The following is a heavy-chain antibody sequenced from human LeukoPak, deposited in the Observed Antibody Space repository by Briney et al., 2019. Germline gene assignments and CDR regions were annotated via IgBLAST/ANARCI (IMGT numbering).Heavy chain of an antibody. D-gene: IGHD3-10*01. CDR1: GFTFSSYA. Sequence: GGSLRLSCAASGFTFSSYAMSWVRQAPGKGLEWVSAISGSGGSTYYADSVKGRFTISRDNSKNTLYLQMNSLRAEDTALYYCAKVGYYYGSGSLIFDYWGQGTLVTVSS. CDR2: ISGSGGST. J-gene: IGHJ4*02. CDR3: AKVGYYYGSGSLIFDY. V-gene: IGHV3-23*01.